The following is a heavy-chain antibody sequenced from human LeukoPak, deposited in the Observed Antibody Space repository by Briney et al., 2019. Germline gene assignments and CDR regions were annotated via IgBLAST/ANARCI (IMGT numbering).Heavy chain of an antibody. J-gene: IGHJ2*01. V-gene: IGHV1-69*04. D-gene: IGHD2-15*01. CDR1: GGTFSSYA. CDR3: ARVATASYWYFDL. Sequence: ASVKVSCKASGGTFSSYAISWVRQAPGQGLEWMGRIIPILGIANYAQKFQGRVTITADKSTSTAYMELSSLRSEDTAVYYCARVATASYWYFDLWGRGTLVTVSS. CDR2: IIPILGIA.